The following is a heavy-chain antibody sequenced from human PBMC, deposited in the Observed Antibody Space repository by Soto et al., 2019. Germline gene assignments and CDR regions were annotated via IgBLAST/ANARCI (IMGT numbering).Heavy chain of an antibody. Sequence: SETLSLTCTVSGGCISSYYWSWIRQPPGKGLEWIGYIYYSGSTNYNPSLKSRVTISVDTSKNQFSLKLSSVTAADTAVYYCARELRYSSSWYPYYYYGMDVWGQGTTVTVSS. CDR1: GGCISSYY. J-gene: IGHJ6*02. CDR2: IYYSGST. D-gene: IGHD6-13*01. CDR3: ARELRYSSSWYPYYYYGMDV. V-gene: IGHV4-59*01.